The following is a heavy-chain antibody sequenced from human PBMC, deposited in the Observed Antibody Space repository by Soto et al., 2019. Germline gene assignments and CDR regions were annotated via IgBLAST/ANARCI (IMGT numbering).Heavy chain of an antibody. Sequence: PSETLSLTCTVSGGSISSYYWSWLRQPPGKGLEWIAYMYYSGNTNYNPSLKSRVTMAVDTSQRQFSLKLRAVTAADTAVYYCATLDTPFAFDVWGQGAMVTVSS. CDR3: ATLDTPFAFDV. D-gene: IGHD5-18*01. J-gene: IGHJ3*01. CDR2: MYYSGNT. CDR1: GGSISSYY. V-gene: IGHV4-59*01.